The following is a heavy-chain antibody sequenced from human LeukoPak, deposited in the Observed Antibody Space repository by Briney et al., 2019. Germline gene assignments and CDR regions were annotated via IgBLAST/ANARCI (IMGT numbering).Heavy chain of an antibody. D-gene: IGHD1-26*01. V-gene: IGHV3-7*01. CDR2: IKQDGSEK. Sequence: GGSLRLSCVVSGFSFSSYWMTWVRQAPGKGLEWVANIKQDGSEKYYVDSVKGRFTISRDNAKNSLYLQMDSLRVEDTATYYCASAGSYYQYWGQGTLVTVSS. CDR3: ASAGSYYQY. CDR1: GFSFSSYW. J-gene: IGHJ4*02.